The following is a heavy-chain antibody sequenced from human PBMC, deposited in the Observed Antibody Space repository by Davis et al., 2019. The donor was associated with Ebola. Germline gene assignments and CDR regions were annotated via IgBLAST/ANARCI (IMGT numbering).Heavy chain of an antibody. CDR1: GDTLTSYA. Sequence: SVKVSCKAVGDTLTSYAMTWVRQAPGQGLEWMGGIIPVFRTANYAQKFQGRVTITADESTRTAYMELSSLRSEDTAVYYCARGGGGILWFGELLWPSHYYYGMDVWGKGTTVTVSS. CDR3: ARGGGGILWFGELLWPSHYYYGMDV. D-gene: IGHD3-10*01. V-gene: IGHV1-69*13. J-gene: IGHJ6*04. CDR2: IIPVFRTA.